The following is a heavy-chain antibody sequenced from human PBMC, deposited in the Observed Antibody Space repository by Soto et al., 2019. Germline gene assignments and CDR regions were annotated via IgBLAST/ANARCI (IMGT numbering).Heavy chain of an antibody. V-gene: IGHV3-30*18. CDR1: GFTFSSYG. CDR2: ISYDGSNK. J-gene: IGHJ6*03. CDR3: AKDSAAGTRPYYYYYMDV. Sequence: PGXSLILSCAASGFTFSSYGMHCVRQAPSKGLQWVAVISYDGSNKYYADSVKGRFTISRDNSKNTLYLQMNSLRAEDTAVYYCAKDSAAGTRPYYYYYMDVWGKGTTVTVSS. D-gene: IGHD6-13*01.